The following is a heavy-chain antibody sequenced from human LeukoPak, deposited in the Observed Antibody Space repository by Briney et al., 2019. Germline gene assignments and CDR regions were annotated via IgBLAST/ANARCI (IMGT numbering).Heavy chain of an antibody. CDR1: GFTFSNYA. V-gene: IGHV3-23*01. Sequence: GGSLRLSCTASGFTFSNYAMSWVRQAPGKGLEWVSAISGSGGSTYYADSVKGRFTISRDNSKSTLYLQMSSLSAEDTAVYYCAKQSYCTNGVCYLRYYFDYWGQGTLVTVSS. J-gene: IGHJ4*02. D-gene: IGHD2-8*01. CDR3: AKQSYCTNGVCYLRYYFDY. CDR2: ISGSGGST.